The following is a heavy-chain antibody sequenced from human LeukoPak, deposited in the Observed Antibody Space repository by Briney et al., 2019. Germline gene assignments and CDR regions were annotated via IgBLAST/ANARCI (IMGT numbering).Heavy chain of an antibody. D-gene: IGHD6-13*01. V-gene: IGHV4-59*01. J-gene: IGHJ4*02. Sequence: SETLSLTCTVSGGSISSYYWSWIRQPPGKGLEWIGYIYYSGSTNYNPSLKSRVTISVDTSKNQFSLKLSSVTAADTAVYYCAREASSSWYDYWGQGTLVTVSS. CDR3: AREASSSWYDY. CDR1: GGSISSYY. CDR2: IYYSGST.